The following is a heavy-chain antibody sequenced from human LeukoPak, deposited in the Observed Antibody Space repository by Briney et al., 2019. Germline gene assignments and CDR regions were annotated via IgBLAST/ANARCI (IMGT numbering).Heavy chain of an antibody. CDR3: ARAVGSD. J-gene: IGHJ4*02. D-gene: IGHD2-15*01. Sequence: GGSLRLSCTASGFTFSGYEMNWVRRAPGKGLEWVSYISSSGDIRSYADSVKGRFTISRDNAKSSLYLQMSTLRAEDTGVYYCARAVGSDWGQGTLVIVSS. V-gene: IGHV3-48*03. CDR2: ISSSGDIR. CDR1: GFTFSGYE.